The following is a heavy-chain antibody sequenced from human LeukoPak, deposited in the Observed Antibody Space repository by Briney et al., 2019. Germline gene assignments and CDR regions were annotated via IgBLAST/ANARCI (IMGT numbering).Heavy chain of an antibody. J-gene: IGHJ4*02. CDR2: INPNSGGT. CDR3: AREANLDCSGGTCYSGSFDY. Sequence: ASVKVSCKASGYTFTGYFMHWVRQAPGQGLEWMGWINPNSGGTNYAQKFQGRVTVTRDTSISTAYMELSWLRSDDTAVYYCAREANLDCSGGTCYSGSFDYWGQGTLVTVSS. V-gene: IGHV1-2*02. CDR1: GYTFTGYF. D-gene: IGHD2-15*01.